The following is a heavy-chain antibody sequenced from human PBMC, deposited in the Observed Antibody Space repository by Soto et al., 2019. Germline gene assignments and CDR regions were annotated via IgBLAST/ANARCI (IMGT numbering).Heavy chain of an antibody. Sequence: ASVKVSCKASGYSFTNNDVSWVRQATGQGLEWMGWMNPGSGDTGYAQKFQGRVTMTRDISIATAYMELSSLRSDDTAIYYCARMETFGSLNWCDPWGQGTRGTV. D-gene: IGHD3-16*01. CDR2: MNPGSGDT. V-gene: IGHV1-8*01. CDR3: ARMETFGSLNWCDP. CDR1: GYSFTNND. J-gene: IGHJ5*02.